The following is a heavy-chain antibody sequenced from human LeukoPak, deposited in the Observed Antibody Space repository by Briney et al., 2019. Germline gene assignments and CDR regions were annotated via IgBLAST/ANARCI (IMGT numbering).Heavy chain of an antibody. CDR3: ATKEADDSSGYYSPHDAFDI. Sequence: ETLSLTCAVYGGSFSGYYWSWVRQAPGKGLEWLSAISGSGGNTYYADSVKGRSTISRDNSKNTLYLQMNSLRAEDTAVYYCATKEADDSSGYYSPHDAFDIWGQGTMVTVSS. D-gene: IGHD3-22*01. V-gene: IGHV3-23*01. CDR2: ISGSGGNT. CDR1: GGSFSGYY. J-gene: IGHJ3*02.